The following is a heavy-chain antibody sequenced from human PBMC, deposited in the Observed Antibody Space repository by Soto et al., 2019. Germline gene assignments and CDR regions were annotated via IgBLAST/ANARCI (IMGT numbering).Heavy chain of an antibody. J-gene: IGHJ3*02. V-gene: IGHV5-51*01. CDR1: GYNFANYW. CDR3: AAGYTTGLDAFDI. CDR2: IFPGDSDT. Sequence: GESLKISCKGSGYNFANYWIGWVRQMPGKGLEWMGMIFPGDSDTKNSPYLQGQITMSVDKSDSSAYLQWRSLKASDTAMYYCAAGYTTGLDAFDIWGQGTMVTVSS. D-gene: IGHD6-13*01.